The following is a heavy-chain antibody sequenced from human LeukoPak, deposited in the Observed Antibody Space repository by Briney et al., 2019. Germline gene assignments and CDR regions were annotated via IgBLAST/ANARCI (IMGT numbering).Heavy chain of an antibody. V-gene: IGHV4-34*01. D-gene: IGHD5-18*01. CDR1: GGSFSGYY. CDR3: ARQESVDTAMANFDY. CDR2: INHSGST. Sequence: SSETLSLTCAVYGGSFSGYYWSWIRQPPGKGLEWIGEINHSGSTNYNPSLKSRVTISVDTSKNQFSLKLSSVTAADTAVYYCARQESVDTAMANFDYWGQGTLVTVSS. J-gene: IGHJ4*02.